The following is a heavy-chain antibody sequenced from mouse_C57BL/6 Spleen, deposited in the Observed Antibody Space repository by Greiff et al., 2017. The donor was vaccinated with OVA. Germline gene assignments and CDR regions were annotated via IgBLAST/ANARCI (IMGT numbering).Heavy chain of an antibody. Sequence: EVKLEESGPGMVKPSQSLSLTCTVTGYSITSGYDWHWIRHFPGNKLEWMGYISYSGSTNYNPSLKSRISITHDTSKNHFFLKLNSVTTEDTATYYCAREGDYGGAMDYWGQGTSVTVSS. CDR2: ISYSGST. D-gene: IGHD2-4*01. J-gene: IGHJ4*01. CDR1: GYSITSGYD. CDR3: AREGDYGGAMDY. V-gene: IGHV3-1*01.